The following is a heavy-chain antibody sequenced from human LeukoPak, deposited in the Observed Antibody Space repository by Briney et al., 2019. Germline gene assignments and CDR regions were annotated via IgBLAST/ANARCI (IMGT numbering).Heavy chain of an antibody. CDR1: GGSISSGSYY. CDR3: ARGGDIVLMGFDY. Sequence: SETLSLTCTVSGGSISSGSYYWSWIRQPAGKGLEWIGRIYTSGSTYYNPSLKSRVTISVDTSKNQFSLKLSSVTAADTAVYYCARGGDIVLMGFDYWGQGTLVTVSS. V-gene: IGHV4-61*02. CDR2: IYTSGST. D-gene: IGHD2-8*01. J-gene: IGHJ4*02.